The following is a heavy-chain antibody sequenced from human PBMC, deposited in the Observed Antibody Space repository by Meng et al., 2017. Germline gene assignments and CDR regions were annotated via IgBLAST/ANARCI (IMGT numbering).Heavy chain of an antibody. CDR2: INHSGST. D-gene: IGHD3-10*01. CDR3: ARGLRITMVRGVKGWFDP. J-gene: IGHJ5*02. V-gene: IGHV4-34*01. Sequence: QLHLRLWGAVLLKPSETLLLTCAFDGGSFSGYYWSWIRQPPGKGLEWIGEINHSGSTNYNPSLKSRVTISVDTSKNQFSLKLSSVTAADTAVYYCARGLRITMVRGVKGWFDPWGQGTLVTVSS. CDR1: GGSFSGYY.